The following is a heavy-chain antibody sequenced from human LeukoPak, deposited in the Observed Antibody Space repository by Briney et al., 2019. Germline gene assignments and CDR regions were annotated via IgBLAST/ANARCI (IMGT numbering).Heavy chain of an antibody. V-gene: IGHV3-7*04. Sequence: PGGSLRLSCAASGFTFSGYWMTWVRQAPGKGLEWVANIKQDGSEKFYVDSVKGRFTISRDNAKNSLYLQMNSLRAEDTAVYYCAKGQWLVNDTFNIWGQGTMVTVSS. D-gene: IGHD6-19*01. CDR3: AKGQWLVNDTFNI. J-gene: IGHJ3*02. CDR1: GFTFSGYW. CDR2: IKQDGSEK.